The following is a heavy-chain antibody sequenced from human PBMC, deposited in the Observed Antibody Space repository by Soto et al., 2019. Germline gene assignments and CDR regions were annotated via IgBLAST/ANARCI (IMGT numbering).Heavy chain of an antibody. D-gene: IGHD2-15*01. CDR1: GFTVSSNY. J-gene: IGHJ6*02. Sequence: PGGSLRLSCAASGFTVSSNYMSWVRQAGKKGLEWVSVIFSGGSTYYADSVKGRFTISRDNSKNTLYLQMNSLSAEDTAVYYCAKIRGRYYYYGMDVWGQGTTVTVSS. CDR3: AKIRGRYYYYGMDV. CDR2: IFSGGST. V-gene: IGHV3-66*01.